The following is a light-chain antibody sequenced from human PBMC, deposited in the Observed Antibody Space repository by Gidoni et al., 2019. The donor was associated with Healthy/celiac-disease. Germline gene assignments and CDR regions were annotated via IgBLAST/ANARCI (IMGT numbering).Light chain of an antibody. CDR2: DAS. V-gene: IGKV3-11*01. J-gene: IGKJ4*01. CDR3: QQRSNWPLT. CDR1: QSVSSY. Sequence: ELLFPHSPATLSLSPGERATLSCRASQSVSSYLAWYQQKPGQAPRLLIYDASNRATGIPARFSGSGSGTDFTLTISSLEPEDFAVYYCQQRSNWPLTFGGGTKVEIK.